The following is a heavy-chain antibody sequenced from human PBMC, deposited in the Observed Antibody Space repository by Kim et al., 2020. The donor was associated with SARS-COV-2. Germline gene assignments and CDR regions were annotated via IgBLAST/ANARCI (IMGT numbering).Heavy chain of an antibody. CDR2: ISAYNGNT. D-gene: IGHD3-10*01. CDR3: ARDVSPTGYYGSGSYSGRGY. Sequence: ASVKVSCKASGYTFTSYGISWVRQAPGQGLEWMGWISAYNGNTNYAQKLQGRVTMTTDTSTSTAYMELRSLRSDDTAVYYCARDVSPTGYYGSGSYSGRGYWGQGTLVTVSS. J-gene: IGHJ4*02. V-gene: IGHV1-18*01. CDR1: GYTFTSYG.